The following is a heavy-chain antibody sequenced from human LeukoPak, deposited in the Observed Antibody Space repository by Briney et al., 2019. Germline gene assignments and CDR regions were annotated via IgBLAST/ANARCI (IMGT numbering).Heavy chain of an antibody. CDR3: ARVPSVANWFDP. CDR2: IYHSGST. V-gene: IGHV4-39*07. CDR1: GGSISSSSYY. D-gene: IGHD4-23*01. J-gene: IGHJ5*02. Sequence: SETLSLTCAVSGGSISSSSYYWGWIRQPPGKGLEWIGSIYHSGSTYYNPSLKSRVTISLDTSKNQFSLKLTSMTAADTALYYCARVPSVANWFDPWGQGILVTVSS.